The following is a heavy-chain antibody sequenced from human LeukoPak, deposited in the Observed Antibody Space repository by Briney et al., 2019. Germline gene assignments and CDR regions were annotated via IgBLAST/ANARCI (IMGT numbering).Heavy chain of an antibody. Sequence: SETLSLTCAVYGGSFSGYYWSWIRQPPGKGLEWIGEINHSGSTNYNPSLKSRVTISVDTSKNQFSLKLSSVTTADTAVYYCARGKVVVPAATNWFDPWGQGTLVTVSS. CDR3: ARGKVVVPAATNWFDP. D-gene: IGHD2-2*01. CDR2: INHSGST. J-gene: IGHJ5*02. CDR1: GGSFSGYY. V-gene: IGHV4-34*01.